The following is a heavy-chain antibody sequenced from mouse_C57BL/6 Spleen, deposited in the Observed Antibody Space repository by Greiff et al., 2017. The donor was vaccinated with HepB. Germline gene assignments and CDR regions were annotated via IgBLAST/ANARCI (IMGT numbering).Heavy chain of an antibody. J-gene: IGHJ2*01. D-gene: IGHD1-1*01. CDR1: GYTFTSYG. Sequence: VQLVESGAELARPGASVKLSCKASGYTFTSYGISWVKQRTGQGLEWIGEIYPRSGNTYYNEKFKGKATLTADKSSSTAYMELRSLTSEDSAVYFCARRNYGSSYRDYFDYWGQGTTLTVSS. V-gene: IGHV1-81*01. CDR3: ARRNYGSSYRDYFDY. CDR2: IYPRSGNT.